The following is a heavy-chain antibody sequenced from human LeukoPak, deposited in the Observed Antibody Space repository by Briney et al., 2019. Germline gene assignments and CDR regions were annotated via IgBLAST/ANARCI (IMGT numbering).Heavy chain of an antibody. CDR3: AKVSHLYFGSGSYQLDS. CDR1: GFTFSSYA. Sequence: GGSLRLSCAASGFTFSSYAMSWVRQAPGKGLEWVSAISGSGDITYYADSVKGRFTVSRDNSKKALYVQMNSVRADDTAVYYCAKVSHLYFGSGSYQLDSWGQGTLVTVSS. V-gene: IGHV3-23*01. J-gene: IGHJ4*02. CDR2: ISGSGDIT. D-gene: IGHD3-10*01.